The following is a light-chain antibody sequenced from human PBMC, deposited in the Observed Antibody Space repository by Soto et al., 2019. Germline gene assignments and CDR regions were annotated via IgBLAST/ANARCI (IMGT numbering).Light chain of an antibody. CDR2: KAS. V-gene: IGKV1-5*03. J-gene: IGKJ5*01. Sequence: DIQMTQSPSTLSASVGDRVTISCRASQSISSWLAWYQQKPGKAPKLLIYKASSLESGVPSRFRGSGSETEFTLTISSLQPDDFATYYCQQYDSYTPITFGQGTRLEIK. CDR3: QQYDSYTPIT. CDR1: QSISSW.